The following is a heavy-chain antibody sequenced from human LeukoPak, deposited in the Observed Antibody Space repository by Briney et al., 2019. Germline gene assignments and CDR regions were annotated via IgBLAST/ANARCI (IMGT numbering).Heavy chain of an antibody. CDR3: ARRRDEGTDY. Sequence: TSETLSHTCAVYGGSFSGYYWSWIRQPPGKGLEWIGEINHSGSTNYNPSLKSRVTISVDTSKNQFSLKLSSVTAADTAVYYCARRRDEGTDYWGQGTLVTVSS. J-gene: IGHJ4*02. D-gene: IGHD1-1*01. V-gene: IGHV4-34*01. CDR2: INHSGST. CDR1: GGSFSGYY.